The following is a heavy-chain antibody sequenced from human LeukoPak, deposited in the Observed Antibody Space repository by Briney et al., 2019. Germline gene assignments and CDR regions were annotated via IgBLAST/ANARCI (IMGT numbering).Heavy chain of an antibody. V-gene: IGHV3-30-3*01. CDR2: ISYDGSNK. D-gene: IGHD6-19*01. J-gene: IGHJ3*02. CDR1: GFTFSSHA. Sequence: GGSLRLSCAASGFTFSSHAMNWVRQAPGKGLEWVAVISYDGSNKYYADSVKGRFTISRDNSKNTLYLQMNSLRAEDTAVYYCARDNGIAVAGGAFDIWGQGTMVTVSS. CDR3: ARDNGIAVAGGAFDI.